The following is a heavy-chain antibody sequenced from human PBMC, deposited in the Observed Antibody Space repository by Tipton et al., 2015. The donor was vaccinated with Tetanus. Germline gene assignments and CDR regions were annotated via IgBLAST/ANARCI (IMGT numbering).Heavy chain of an antibody. Sequence: TLSLTCTVSGDSVSGYYWSWIRQPPGKGLEWVGYVYYTGDTNYNPSLKSRVTISMDRSENQISLKMTSVTAAVTAVYYCAGVTAQRTELCFEHWGQGTQGTVSS. V-gene: IGHV4-59*02. J-gene: IGHJ1*01. D-gene: IGHD3-16*01. CDR1: GDSVSGYY. CDR2: VYYTGDT. CDR3: AGVTAQRTELCFEH.